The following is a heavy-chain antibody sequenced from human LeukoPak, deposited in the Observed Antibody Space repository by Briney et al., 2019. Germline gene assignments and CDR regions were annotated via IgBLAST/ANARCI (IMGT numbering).Heavy chain of an antibody. V-gene: IGHV3-21*01. D-gene: IGHD6-13*01. J-gene: IGHJ4*02. CDR1: GFTFSSYS. CDR3: ARDRSAAGTDYFDY. CDR2: ISSSSSYI. Sequence: PGGSLRLSCAASGFTFSSYSMNWVRQAPGKGLEWVSSISSSSSYIYYADSVKGRFTISRDNAKNSLYLQMNSLRAEDTAVYYCARDRSAAGTDYFDYWGQGTLVTVSS.